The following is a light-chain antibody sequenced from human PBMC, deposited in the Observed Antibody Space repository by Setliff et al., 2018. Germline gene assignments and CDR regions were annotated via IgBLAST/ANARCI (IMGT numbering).Light chain of an antibody. CDR2: DVS. CDR1: SSDVGGFKY. CDR3: SSETDRSSTTFV. Sequence: QSALSQPASVSGSPGQSITISCTGTSSDVGGFKYVSWYQQHAGKAPKLVIYDVSNRPSGVSKRFSGSKSGNTASLTISGLQTEDKADYYCSSETDRSSTTFVFGTGTKVTVL. J-gene: IGLJ1*01. V-gene: IGLV2-14*03.